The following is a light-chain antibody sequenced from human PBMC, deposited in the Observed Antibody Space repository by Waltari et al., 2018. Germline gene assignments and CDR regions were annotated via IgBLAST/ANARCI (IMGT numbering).Light chain of an antibody. CDR3: QQYDNLPLT. J-gene: IGKJ4*01. CDR1: QDIKNS. CDR2: DAS. V-gene: IGKV1-33*01. Sequence: DIQLTPSPSSLSASVGDRVTITCQASQDIKNSLNWYQQKPGKAPTRLIYDASKLETGVPSRFSGSGSGTDFTFAISSLQPEVIATYYCQQYDNLPLTLGGGTKVEIK.